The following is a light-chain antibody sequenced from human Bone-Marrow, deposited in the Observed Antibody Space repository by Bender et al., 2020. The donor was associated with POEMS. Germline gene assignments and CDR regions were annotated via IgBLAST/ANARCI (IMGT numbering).Light chain of an antibody. Sequence: SYELTQPPSVSVSPGQTASITCSGDKLGDKYACWYQQKPGQSPVLVIYQDSKRPSGIPERFSGSNSGNTATLTISGTQAMDEADYYCNSYKFNSKTYVFGTGTKVTVL. CDR2: QDS. CDR3: NSYKFNSKTYV. CDR1: KLGDKY. J-gene: IGLJ1*01. V-gene: IGLV3-1*01.